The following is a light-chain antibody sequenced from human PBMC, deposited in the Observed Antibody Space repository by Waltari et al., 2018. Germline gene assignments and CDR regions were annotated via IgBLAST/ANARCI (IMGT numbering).Light chain of an antibody. CDR1: SSDIGGYNY. CDR3: TSYTSTNTVI. CDR2: DVS. J-gene: IGLJ2*01. Sequence: QSVLTQPASVSGSPGQSITISCTGTSSDIGGYNYVSWYQQHPGKAPKLMLYDVSTWPSDVSHLFSGSKSGNTASLTISGLQAEDEAHYYCTSYTSTNTVIFGGGTKVTVL. V-gene: IGLV2-14*03.